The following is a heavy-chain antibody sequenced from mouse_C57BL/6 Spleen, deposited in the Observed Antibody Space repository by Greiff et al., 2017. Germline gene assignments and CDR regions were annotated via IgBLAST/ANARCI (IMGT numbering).Heavy chain of an antibody. J-gene: IGHJ4*01. D-gene: IGHD1-1*01. CDR3: AKITTVVAGAMDY. CDR1: GFSLTSYG. Sequence: QVKLMESGPGLVAPSQSLSITCTVSGFSLTSYGVSWVRQPPGKGLEWLGVIWGDESTNYHSALISRLSISKDNSKSQVFLKLNSLQTDDTVTYYCAKITTVVAGAMDYWGQGTSVTVSS. CDR2: IWGDEST. V-gene: IGHV2-3*01.